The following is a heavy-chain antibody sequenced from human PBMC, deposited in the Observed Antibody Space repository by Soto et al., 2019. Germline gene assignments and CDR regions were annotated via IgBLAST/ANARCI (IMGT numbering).Heavy chain of an antibody. CDR1: GYTFTCYY. J-gene: IGHJ6*02. V-gene: IGHV1-2*04. CDR2: INPNSGGT. Sequence: ASVKVSCKASGYTFTCYYMHWVRQAPGQGLEWMGWINPNSGGTNYAQKFQGWVTMNRDTSISTAYMELSRLRSDETAVYYGASSGIVGARHYYGMDVWGQGTTVTVSS. D-gene: IGHD1-26*01. CDR3: ASSGIVGARHYYGMDV.